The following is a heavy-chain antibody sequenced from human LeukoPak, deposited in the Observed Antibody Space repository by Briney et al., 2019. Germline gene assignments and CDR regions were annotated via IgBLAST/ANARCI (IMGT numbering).Heavy chain of an antibody. J-gene: IGHJ4*02. CDR1: GFSFSRFW. CDR2: IWYDGSNK. Sequence: PGGSLRLSCAASGFSFSRFWMTWVRQAPGKGLEWVAVIWYDGSNKYYADSVKGRFTISRDNSRNTLYLQMNSLRAEDTAVYYCVRELPPVVQYYFDYWGPGTLVTVSS. V-gene: IGHV3-33*08. D-gene: IGHD3-22*01. CDR3: VRELPPVVQYYFDY.